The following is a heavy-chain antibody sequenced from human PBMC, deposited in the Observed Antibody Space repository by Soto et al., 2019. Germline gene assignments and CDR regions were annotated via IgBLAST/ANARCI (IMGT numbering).Heavy chain of an antibody. D-gene: IGHD2-15*01. CDR2: INHSGST. Sequence: KLSETLSLTCAVYGGSFSGYYWSWIRQPPGKGLEWIGEINHSGSTNYNPSLKSRVTISVDTSKNQFSLKLSSVTAADTAVYYCARDARGYHGYCSGGSCYPPRGYNWFDPWGQGTLVTVSS. J-gene: IGHJ5*02. CDR1: GGSFSGYY. CDR3: ARDARGYHGYCSGGSCYPPRGYNWFDP. V-gene: IGHV4-34*01.